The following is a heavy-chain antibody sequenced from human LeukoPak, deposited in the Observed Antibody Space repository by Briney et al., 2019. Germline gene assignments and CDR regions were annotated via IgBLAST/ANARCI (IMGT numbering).Heavy chain of an antibody. CDR1: GFTFSSYA. V-gene: IGHV3-23*01. J-gene: IGHJ4*02. D-gene: IGHD2-21*02. CDR3: AKDGGGAYCGGDCYSEFDY. CDR2: ISGSGGST. Sequence: QPGGSLRLSCAASGFTFSSYAMSWVRQAPGKGLEWVSAISGSGGSTYYADSVKGRFTISRDNSKNTLYLQMNSLGAEDTAVYYCAKDGGGAYCGGDCYSEFDYWGQGTLVTVSS.